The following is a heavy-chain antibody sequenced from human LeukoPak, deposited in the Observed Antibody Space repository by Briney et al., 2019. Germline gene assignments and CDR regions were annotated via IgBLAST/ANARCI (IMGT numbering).Heavy chain of an antibody. D-gene: IGHD6-13*01. CDR1: GGSISSYY. CDR2: IYYSGST. CDR3: ARDRRGSSWTGWFDP. Sequence: PSETLSLTCTVSGGSISSYYWSWIRQPPGKGLEWIGYIYYSGSTNYNPSLKSRVTISVDTSKNQFTLKLSSVTAADTAVYYCARDRRGSSWTGWFDPWGQGTLVTVSS. J-gene: IGHJ5*02. V-gene: IGHV4-59*01.